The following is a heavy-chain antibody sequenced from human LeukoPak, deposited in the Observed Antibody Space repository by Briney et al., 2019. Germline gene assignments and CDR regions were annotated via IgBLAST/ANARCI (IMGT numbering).Heavy chain of an antibody. CDR2: MNPNSGNT. Sequence: ASVKVSCKASGYTLSELSMHWVRQATGQGLEWMGWMNPNSGNTGYAQKFQGRVTTTRNTSISTAYMELSSLRSEDTAVYYCARDIQLWLPDDSENWFDPWGQGTLVTVSS. CDR3: ARDIQLWLPDDSENWFDP. D-gene: IGHD5-18*01. V-gene: IGHV1-8*01. CDR1: GYTLSELS. J-gene: IGHJ5*02.